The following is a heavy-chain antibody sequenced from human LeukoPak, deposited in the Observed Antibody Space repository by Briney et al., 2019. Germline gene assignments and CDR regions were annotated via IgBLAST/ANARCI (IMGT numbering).Heavy chain of an antibody. D-gene: IGHD4-11*01. CDR1: GGSFSGYY. CDR3: ARGDSNSLEYLYYMDV. Sequence: SETLSLTCAVYGGSFSGYYWSWIRQPPGKGLEWIGEINHSGITNYNPSLGSRLTMSIDSSKNQFSLKLTSVTAADTGVYYCARGDSNSLEYLYYMDVWGKGTTVTVSS. CDR2: INHSGIT. J-gene: IGHJ6*03. V-gene: IGHV4-34*01.